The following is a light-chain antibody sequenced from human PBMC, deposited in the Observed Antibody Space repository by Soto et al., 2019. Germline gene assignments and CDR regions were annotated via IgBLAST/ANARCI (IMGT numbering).Light chain of an antibody. V-gene: IGKV3-15*01. CDR2: GAA. CDR1: QSVFSS. J-gene: IGKJ4*02. Sequence: EIEMTQSPATLSVSPGERVTLSCRASQSVFSSLAWYQQKPGQAPRLLIYGAATRATGIPARFSGSWSGTYFPITISRLQSDDVAVYCCQQYHTWPAFGRGTRVEIK. CDR3: QQYHTWPA.